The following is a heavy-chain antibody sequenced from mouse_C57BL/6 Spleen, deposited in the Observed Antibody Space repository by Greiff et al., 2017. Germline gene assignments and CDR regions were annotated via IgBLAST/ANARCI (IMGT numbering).Heavy chain of an antibody. V-gene: IGHV5-12*01. CDR3: ARWLLDY. CDR2: ISNGGGST. J-gene: IGHJ2*01. CDR1: GFTFSDYY. Sequence: EVKLVESGGGLVQPGGSLKLSCAASGFTFSDYYMYWVRQTPEKRLEWVAYISNGGGSTHYPDTVKGRFTISRDNAKNTLYLQMSRLKSEDTAMYYCARWLLDYWGQGTTLTVSS. D-gene: IGHD2-2*01.